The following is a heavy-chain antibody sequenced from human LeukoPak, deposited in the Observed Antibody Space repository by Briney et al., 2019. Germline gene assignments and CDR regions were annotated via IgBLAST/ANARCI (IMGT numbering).Heavy chain of an antibody. J-gene: IGHJ4*02. CDR3: ARVCTNCQEDY. V-gene: IGHV3-23*01. CDR1: EFTFSSYS. CDR2: IGGSGGST. D-gene: IGHD2-2*01. Sequence: QPGGSLRLSCAASEFTFSSYSMNWVRQAPGKGLEWVSAIGGSGGSTYYADSVKGRFTISRDNSKDTVYLQMDSLRAEDTAIYFCARVCTNCQEDYWGQGALVTVSS.